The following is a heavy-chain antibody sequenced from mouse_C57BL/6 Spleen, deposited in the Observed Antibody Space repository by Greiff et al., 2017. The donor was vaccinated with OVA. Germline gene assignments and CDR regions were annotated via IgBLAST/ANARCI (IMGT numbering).Heavy chain of an antibody. CDR3: ARSTDYGSTYYAMYY. CDR2: INPNYGTT. Sequence: EVKLMESGPELVKPGASVKISCKASGYTFTDYYMNWVKQSHGKSLEWIGDINPNYGTTSYNQKFKGKATLTVDQSSSTAYMQRNSLTSEDSAVYYCARSTDYGSTYYAMYYWGQETSVTVSS. CDR1: GYTFTDYY. D-gene: IGHD1-1*01. J-gene: IGHJ4*01. V-gene: IGHV1-39*01.